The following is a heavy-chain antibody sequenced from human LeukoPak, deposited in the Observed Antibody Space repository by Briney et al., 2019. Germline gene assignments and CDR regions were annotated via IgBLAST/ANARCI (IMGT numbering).Heavy chain of an antibody. CDR3: ARDYYDSRGEAFDI. Sequence: SETLCLTCTVSGDSICSHYWSWIRQPPGKGLEWIGYIFYVGSTNYNPSLKSRVTISLDTSKTQFSLKINSVTAADTAVYYCARDYYDSRGEAFDIWGQGTMVTASS. J-gene: IGHJ3*02. CDR2: IFYVGST. CDR1: GDSICSHY. V-gene: IGHV4-59*11. D-gene: IGHD3-22*01.